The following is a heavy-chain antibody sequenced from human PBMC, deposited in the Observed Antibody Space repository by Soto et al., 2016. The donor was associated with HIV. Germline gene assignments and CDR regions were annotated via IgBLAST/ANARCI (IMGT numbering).Heavy chain of an antibody. CDR1: GYTFTYYD. D-gene: IGHD6-19*01. Sequence: QVQLVQSGAEVKKPGSSVKVSCKASGYTFTYYDINWVRQATGQGLEWMGRMNPDSGNTGYAQKFQGRVTITRNTSISTAYMELSSLRSEDTAVYYCARTRRWLVRGNSFDIWGQGTMVTVSS. CDR3: ARTRRWLVRGNSFDI. CDR2: MNPDSGNT. J-gene: IGHJ3*02. V-gene: IGHV1-8*03.